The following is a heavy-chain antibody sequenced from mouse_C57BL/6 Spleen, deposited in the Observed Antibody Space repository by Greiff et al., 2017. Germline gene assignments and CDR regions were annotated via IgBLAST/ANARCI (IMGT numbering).Heavy chain of an antibody. Sequence: VKVVESGPELVKPGASVKISCKASGYSFTSYYIPWVKQRPGQGLAWIGWIYPGSGNTKYNEKFKGKATLTADTSSSTAYMQLSSLTSEDSAVYYCARGGYYGSSHWYFDVWGTGTTVTVSS. J-gene: IGHJ1*03. D-gene: IGHD1-1*01. V-gene: IGHV1-66*01. CDR1: GYSFTSYY. CDR3: ARGGYYGSSHWYFDV. CDR2: IYPGSGNT.